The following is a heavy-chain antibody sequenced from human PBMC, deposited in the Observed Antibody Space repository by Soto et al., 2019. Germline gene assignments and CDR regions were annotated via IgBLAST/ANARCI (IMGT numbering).Heavy chain of an antibody. J-gene: IGHJ4*02. CDR2: ISGSGGST. Sequence: QPGGSLRLSCAASGFTFSSYAMSWVRQAPGKGLEWVSAISGSGGSTYYADSVKGRFTISRDNSKNTLYLQMNSLRAEDTAVYYCAKQPILYYGSGSLPDYWGQGTLVTVSS. CDR1: GFTFSSYA. CDR3: AKQPILYYGSGSLPDY. V-gene: IGHV3-23*01. D-gene: IGHD3-10*01.